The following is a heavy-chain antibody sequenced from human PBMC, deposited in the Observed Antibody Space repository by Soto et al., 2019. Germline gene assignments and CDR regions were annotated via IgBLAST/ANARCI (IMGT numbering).Heavy chain of an antibody. CDR2: INPSGGSS. CDR1: GYTFTSYY. D-gene: IGHD2-15*01. V-gene: IGHV1-46*03. Sequence: ASVKVSCKASGYTFTSYYMHWVRQAPGQGLEWMGIINPSGGSSSYAQKFQGRATMTRDTSTSTVYMELSTLKSEDTAVYYCARVYCSGGSCSSIDYWGQGTLVTVSS. J-gene: IGHJ4*02. CDR3: ARVYCSGGSCSSIDY.